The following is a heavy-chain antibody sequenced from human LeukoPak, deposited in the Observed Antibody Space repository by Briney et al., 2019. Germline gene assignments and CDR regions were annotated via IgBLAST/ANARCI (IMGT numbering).Heavy chain of an antibody. CDR2: IYPGDSDT. CDR1: GYSFTSYW. CDR3: ARTFREMATIN. V-gene: IGHV5-51*01. D-gene: IGHD5-12*01. J-gene: IGHJ4*02. Sequence: GESLKISCKGSGYSFTSYWIGWVRQMPGKGLGWMGIIYPGDSDTRYSPSFQGQVTISADKSITTAYLQWSSLKASDSAMYYCARTFREMATINWGQGTLVTVSS.